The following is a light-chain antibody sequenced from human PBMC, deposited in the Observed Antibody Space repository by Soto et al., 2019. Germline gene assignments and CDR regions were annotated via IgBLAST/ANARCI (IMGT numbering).Light chain of an antibody. J-gene: IGLJ2*01. CDR2: DVS. CDR1: SSDVGGYNY. Sequence: QSALTQPASVSGSPGQSIAISCTGTSSDVGGYNYVSWYQQYPGKAPKLMIYDVSNRPSGVSNRFSGSKSGHTASLTISGLQAEDEADYYCSSYTSSSTMIFGGGTKLTVL. V-gene: IGLV2-14*01. CDR3: SSYTSSSTMI.